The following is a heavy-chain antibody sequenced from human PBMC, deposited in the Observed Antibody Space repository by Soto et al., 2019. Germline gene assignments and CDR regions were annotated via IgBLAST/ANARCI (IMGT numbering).Heavy chain of an antibody. J-gene: IGHJ6*03. Sequence: ASVKVSCKASGYTFTGYYMHWVRQAPGQGLEWMGWINPNSGGTNYAQKFQGWVTMTRDTSISTAYMELSRLRSDDTAVYYCARDRGKAFWSGYSGYYYYMDVWGKGTTVTVSS. D-gene: IGHD3-3*01. CDR2: INPNSGGT. V-gene: IGHV1-2*04. CDR1: GYTFTGYY. CDR3: ARDRGKAFWSGYSGYYYYMDV.